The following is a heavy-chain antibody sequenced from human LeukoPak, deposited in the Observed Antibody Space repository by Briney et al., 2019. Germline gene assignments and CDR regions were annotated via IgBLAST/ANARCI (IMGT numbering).Heavy chain of an antibody. CDR3: ASSYYDSSGYYPGAFDI. CDR2: IIPILGIA. J-gene: IGHJ3*02. Sequence: ASVKVSCKASGGTFSSYTISWVRQAPGQGLEWMGRIIPILGIANYAQKFQGRVTITADKSTSTAYMELSSLRSEDTAVYYCASSYYDSSGYYPGAFDIRGQGTMVTVSS. V-gene: IGHV1-69*02. D-gene: IGHD3-22*01. CDR1: GGTFSSYT.